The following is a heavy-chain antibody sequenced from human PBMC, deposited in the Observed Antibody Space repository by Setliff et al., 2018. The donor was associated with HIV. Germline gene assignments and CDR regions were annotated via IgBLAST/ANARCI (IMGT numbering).Heavy chain of an antibody. CDR3: ARDEEYGAVSGTGGYYFDH. V-gene: IGHV1-18*01. Sequence: ASVKVSCKASGYIFTSYGISWVRQAPGQGLEWMGWISNYNGNRNYAQKLQGRVTMTTDTSTSTAYMELRSLRSEDTAVYFCARDEEYGAVSGTGGYYFDHWGQGTLVT. D-gene: IGHD3-10*01. CDR1: GYIFTSYG. CDR2: ISNYNGNR. J-gene: IGHJ4*02.